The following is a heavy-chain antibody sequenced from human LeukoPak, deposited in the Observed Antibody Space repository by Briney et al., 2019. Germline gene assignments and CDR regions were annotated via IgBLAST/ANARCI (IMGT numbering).Heavy chain of an antibody. D-gene: IGHD2-2*01. V-gene: IGHV1-8*03. J-gene: IGHJ3*02. CDR3: ARGGGVPAASDAFDI. CDR2: MNPNSGNT. Sequence: GASVKVTCKASGYTFTSYDINWVRQATGQGLEWMGWMNPNSGNTGYAQKFQGRVTITRNTSISTAYMELSSPRSEDTAVYYCARGGGVPAASDAFDIWGQGSMVTVSS. CDR1: GYTFTSYD.